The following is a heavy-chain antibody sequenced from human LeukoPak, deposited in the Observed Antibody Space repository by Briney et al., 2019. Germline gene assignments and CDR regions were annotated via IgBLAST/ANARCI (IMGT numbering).Heavy chain of an antibody. D-gene: IGHD3/OR15-3a*01. J-gene: IGHJ3*02. CDR1: GGSISSYY. CDR3: ARHLDWDSGGDAFDI. V-gene: IGHV4-59*08. CDR2: IHNSGST. Sequence: SETLSLTCTVSGGSISSYYWSWIRQPPGKGRGGIGYIHNSGSTNYNPSLKSRVTSSVDTTKKKLSLKLRSVTAADTALYYCARHLDWDSGGDAFDIWGQGTMVTVSS.